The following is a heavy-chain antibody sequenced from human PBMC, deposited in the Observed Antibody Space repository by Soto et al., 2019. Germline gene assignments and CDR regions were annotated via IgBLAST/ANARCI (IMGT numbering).Heavy chain of an antibody. CDR3: ARVSAGVFDY. J-gene: IGHJ4*02. Sequence: SETLSLTSTVSCGSISSGGYCWSWIRQHPGKGLEWIGYIYYSGSTYYNPSLKSRVTISVDTSKNQFSLKLSSVTAADTAVYYCARVSAGVFDYWGQGTLVTVSS. CDR2: IYYSGST. CDR1: CGSISSGGYC. V-gene: IGHV4-31*03.